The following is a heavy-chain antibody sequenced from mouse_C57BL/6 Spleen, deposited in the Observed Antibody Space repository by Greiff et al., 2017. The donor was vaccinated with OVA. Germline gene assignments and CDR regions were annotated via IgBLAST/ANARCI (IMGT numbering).Heavy chain of an antibody. CDR3: ANYYGTEGDY. V-gene: IGHV5-6*01. J-gene: IGHJ4*01. CDR1: GFTFSSYG. CDR2: ISSGGSYT. Sequence: EVQRVESGGDLVKPGGSLKLSCAASGFTFSSYGMSWVRQTPDKRLEWVATISSGGSYTYYPDSVKGRFTISRDNAKNTLYLQRSSLESEDTAMYYCANYYGTEGDYWGQGTSVTVSS. D-gene: IGHD1-1*01.